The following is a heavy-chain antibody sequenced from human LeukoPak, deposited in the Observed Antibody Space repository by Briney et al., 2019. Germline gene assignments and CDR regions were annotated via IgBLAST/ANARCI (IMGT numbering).Heavy chain of an antibody. CDR3: ARDMQQLDPEDY. Sequence: GASVKVSCKASGYAFTSYYMHWVRQAPGQGLEWMGIINPSGGSTSYAQKFQGRVTMTRDTSTSTVYMELSSLRSEDTAVYYCARDMQQLDPEDYWGQGTLVTASS. J-gene: IGHJ4*02. D-gene: IGHD6-13*01. CDR2: INPSGGST. V-gene: IGHV1-46*01. CDR1: GYAFTSYY.